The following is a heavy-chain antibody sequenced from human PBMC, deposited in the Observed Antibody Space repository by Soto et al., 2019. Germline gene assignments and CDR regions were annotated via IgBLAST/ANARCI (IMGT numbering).Heavy chain of an antibody. D-gene: IGHD3-9*01. Sequence: ASVKVSCKAPGYTFTSYGISWVRQAPGQGLEWMGWISAYNGNTNYAQKLQGRVTMTTDTSTSTAYMELRSLRSDDTAVYYCARHRLVTAFGYYYYGMDVWGQGTTVTVSS. J-gene: IGHJ6*02. CDR3: ARHRLVTAFGYYYYGMDV. CDR2: ISAYNGNT. CDR1: GYTFTSYG. V-gene: IGHV1-18*01.